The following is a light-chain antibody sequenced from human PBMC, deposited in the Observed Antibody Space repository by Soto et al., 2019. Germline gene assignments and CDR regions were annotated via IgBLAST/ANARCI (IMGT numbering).Light chain of an antibody. V-gene: IGLV1-51*01. CDR2: DSN. J-gene: IGLJ2*01. CDR3: GTWDSSLSAVV. CDR1: SSNIGNNY. Sequence: QSVLTQPHSVSAAPGQKVTISCSGSSSNIGNNYGSWYQQLPGTAPKLLIYDSNKRPSGIPDRFSGSKSGTSATLGITGLQTGDDADYYCGTWDSSLSAVVFGGGTMLTVL.